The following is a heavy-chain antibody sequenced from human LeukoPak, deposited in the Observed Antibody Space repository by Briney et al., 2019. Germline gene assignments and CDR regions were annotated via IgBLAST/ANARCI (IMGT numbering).Heavy chain of an antibody. CDR1: LGTFSSYA. V-gene: IGHV1-69*05. CDR2: IIPIFGTA. Sequence: SVKVSCKPSLGTFSSYAISWVRPAPGHRLEWVGRIIPIFGTAIYAQKFQGRVTITTDESTGTAYMELSSLRSEDTAVYYCASEVHRYCSGGSCYFNDWGQGTLVTVSS. D-gene: IGHD2-15*01. J-gene: IGHJ4*02. CDR3: ASEVHRYCSGGSCYFND.